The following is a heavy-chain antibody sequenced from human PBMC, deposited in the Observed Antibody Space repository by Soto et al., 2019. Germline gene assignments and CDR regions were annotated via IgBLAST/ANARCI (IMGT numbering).Heavy chain of an antibody. CDR3: PGAHRTKPGCILLNP. CDR2: IYYSGTS. CDR1: GGSISDDTYY. J-gene: IGHJ5*02. D-gene: IGHD2-15*01. Sequence: SETLSLTCTVSGGSISDDTYYWGWIRQPPGKGLEWIGSIYYSGTSSYNPSLESRVTMSVDTSKKQLSLRLRSVTATDTAVYYFPGAHRTKPGCILLNPWGHGAXVSVSS. V-gene: IGHV4-39*02.